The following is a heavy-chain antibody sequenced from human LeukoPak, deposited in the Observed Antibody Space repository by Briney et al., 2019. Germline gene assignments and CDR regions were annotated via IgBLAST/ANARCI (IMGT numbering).Heavy chain of an antibody. V-gene: IGHV3-53*01. J-gene: IGHJ2*01. CDR1: GFTVGNNH. CDR2: IYSGGNT. Sequence: GGSLRLSCAASGFTVGNNHMNWVRQAPGKGLEWVSLIYSGGNTQYADSVKGRFTISRDNSKNTLYLQMNSLRVDDTAMYYCAKERGRSWLLPDWYFDVWGRGTLVSVSS. D-gene: IGHD3-22*01. CDR3: AKERGRSWLLPDWYFDV.